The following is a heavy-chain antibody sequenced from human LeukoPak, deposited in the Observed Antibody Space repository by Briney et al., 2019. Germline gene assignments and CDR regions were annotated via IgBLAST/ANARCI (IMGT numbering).Heavy chain of an antibody. J-gene: IGHJ4*02. CDR1: GYTFTSYG. D-gene: IGHD3-22*01. Sequence: ASVKVSCKASGYTFTSYGISWVRQAPGQGLEWMGIINPSGGSTSYAQKFQGRVTMTRDMSTSTVYMELSSLRSEDTAVYYCARTPAYYDSSGPFDYWGQGTLVTVSS. V-gene: IGHV1-46*01. CDR3: ARTPAYYDSSGPFDY. CDR2: INPSGGST.